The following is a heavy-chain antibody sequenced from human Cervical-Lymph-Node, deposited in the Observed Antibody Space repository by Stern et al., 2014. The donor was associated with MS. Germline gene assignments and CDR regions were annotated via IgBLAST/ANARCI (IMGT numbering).Heavy chain of an antibody. Sequence: QVQLVESGGGVVQPGTSLRLSCAASGFTFSSYGMHWVRQAPGKGLEWVALAWYDGSTAYYTNSVKGRFTISRDNSKNTLSLQMNSLTAEDTAVYYCARGHILYAYNYLFDYWGQGTLVTVSS. J-gene: IGHJ4*02. V-gene: IGHV3-33*01. CDR3: ARGHILYAYNYLFDY. CDR1: GFTFSSYG. CDR2: AWYDGSTA. D-gene: IGHD5-24*01.